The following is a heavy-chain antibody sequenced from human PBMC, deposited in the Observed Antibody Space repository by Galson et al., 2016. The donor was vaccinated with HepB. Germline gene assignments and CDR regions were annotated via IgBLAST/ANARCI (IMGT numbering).Heavy chain of an antibody. CDR2: IYHSGST. D-gene: IGHD3-3*01. Sequence: EPLSLTCSVFGDSISGHYWSWIRQTPGKGLEWIGYIYHSGSTKYNPSLKSRVTISVDTSKNQFFLTMSSVTAADTAVYYCARDRTWSDLDYYYGMDVWGKGTTVSVSS. J-gene: IGHJ6*04. CDR1: GDSISGHY. V-gene: IGHV4-59*11. CDR3: ARDRTWSDLDYYYGMDV.